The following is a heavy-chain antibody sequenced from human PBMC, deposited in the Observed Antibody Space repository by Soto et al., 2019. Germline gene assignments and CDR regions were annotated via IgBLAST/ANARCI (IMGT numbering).Heavy chain of an antibody. CDR1: GFTVSSNY. J-gene: IGHJ4*02. V-gene: IGHV3-53*01. CDR2: IYSGGST. D-gene: IGHD1-26*01. Sequence: EVQLVESGGGLIQPGGSLRLSCAASGFTVSSNYMSWVRQAPGKGLEWVSVIYSGGSTYYADSVKGRFTISRDNSKNTLYLQMNSLRTEDTAVYYCARSPSWSHEVYFDYWGQGTLVTVSS. CDR3: ARSPSWSHEVYFDY.